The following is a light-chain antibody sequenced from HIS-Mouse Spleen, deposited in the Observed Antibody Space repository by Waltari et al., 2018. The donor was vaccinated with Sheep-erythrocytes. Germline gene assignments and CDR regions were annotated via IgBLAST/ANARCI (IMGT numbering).Light chain of an antibody. CDR3: CSYAGSYTYV. CDR1: SRDVGGYNS. CDR2: DVS. J-gene: IGLJ1*01. Sequence: QSALTQPRSVSGSPGQSGTISCTGTSRDVGGYNSAPWYQQHPGKAPQLMIYDVSKRPSGVPDRFSGSKSGNTASLTISGLQAEDEADYYCCSYAGSYTYVFGTGTKVTVL. V-gene: IGLV2-11*01.